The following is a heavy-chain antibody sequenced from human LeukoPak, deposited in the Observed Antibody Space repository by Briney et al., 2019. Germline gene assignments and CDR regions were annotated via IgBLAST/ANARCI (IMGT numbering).Heavy chain of an antibody. D-gene: IGHD3-3*01. V-gene: IGHV3-7*01. CDR1: AFSLNSYW. Sequence: PWRSLRLSCAASAFSLNSYWMSWVRQAPGKGLEWVATINEDEREKYYVASVKGRFTIYRDSAKNPLYLQMNSLRAEDTAVYYCARDKRFLEWLLSEFDYWGQGTLVTVSS. CDR2: INEDEREK. CDR3: ARDKRFLEWLLSEFDY. J-gene: IGHJ4*02.